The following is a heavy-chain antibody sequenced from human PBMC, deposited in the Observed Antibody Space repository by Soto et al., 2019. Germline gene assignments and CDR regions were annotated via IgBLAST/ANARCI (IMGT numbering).Heavy chain of an antibody. CDR1: GGSVSSGSYY. V-gene: IGHV4-61*01. D-gene: IGHD3-3*01. CDR2: IYYSGST. CDR3: AIVPNKVYDFWSGYSYYFDY. Sequence: SETLSLTCTVSGGSVSSGSYYWSWLRQPPGKGLEWIGYIYYSGSTNYNPSLKSRGTISVDTSKNQFSLKLSSVTAADTAVYYCAIVPNKVYDFWSGYSYYFDYWGQGTLVTVSS. J-gene: IGHJ4*02.